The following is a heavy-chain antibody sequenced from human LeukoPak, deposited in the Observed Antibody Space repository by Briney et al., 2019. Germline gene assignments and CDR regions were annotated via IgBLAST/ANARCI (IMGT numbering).Heavy chain of an antibody. CDR3: ARGIIGYYFDY. D-gene: IGHD2-15*01. J-gene: IGHJ4*02. V-gene: IGHV1-69*04. CDR1: GGTFSSYA. CDR2: IIPILGIA. Sequence: SVKVSCKASGGTFSSYAISWVRQAPGQGLEWMGRIIPILGIANYAQKFQGRVTMTTDTSTSTAYMELRSLRSDDTAVYYCARGIIGYYFDYWGQGTLVTVSS.